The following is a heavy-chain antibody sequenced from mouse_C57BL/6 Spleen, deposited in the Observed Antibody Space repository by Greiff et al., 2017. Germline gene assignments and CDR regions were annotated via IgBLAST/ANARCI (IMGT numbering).Heavy chain of an antibody. CDR2: IYPGSGST. J-gene: IGHJ3*01. Sequence: QVQLQQPGAELVKPGASVKMSCKASGYTFTSYWITWVKQRPGQGLAWIGDIYPGSGSTNYNEKFKSKATLTVDTSSSTAYMQLSSLTSEDSAVYYCARGSYYYGSSPWFAYWGQGTLVTVSA. CDR3: ARGSYYYGSSPWFAY. CDR1: GYTFTSYW. D-gene: IGHD1-1*01. V-gene: IGHV1-55*01.